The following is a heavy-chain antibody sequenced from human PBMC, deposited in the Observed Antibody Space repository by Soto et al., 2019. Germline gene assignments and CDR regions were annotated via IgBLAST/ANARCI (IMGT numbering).Heavy chain of an antibody. V-gene: IGHV5-10-1*01. J-gene: IGHJ6*04. D-gene: IGHD6-13*01. CDR3: ARRMQMAADATSDYYAIGD. CDR1: GYTFTNYW. Sequence: GESLKISCKGSGYTFTNYWISWVRQMPGKGLEWMGRIDPSDSYTNYSPSFQGHVTISADKSVGTAYLQWSSLTASDTAMYYCARRMQMAADATSDYYAIGDRGELTTFTISS. CDR2: IDPSDSYT.